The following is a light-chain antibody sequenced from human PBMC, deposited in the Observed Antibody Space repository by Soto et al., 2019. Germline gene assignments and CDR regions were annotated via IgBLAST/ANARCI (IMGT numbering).Light chain of an antibody. J-gene: IGKJ1*01. Sequence: DIVMTQSPDSLAVSLGERATINCKSSQSVLYSSNNKNYLAWYHHRPGQPPKLLIYRASTRESGVPDRFSGSGSGRDFTLTISGLQDEDVAVYYCQQYYSTRPTFGQGTKV. CDR2: RAS. V-gene: IGKV4-1*01. CDR1: QSVLYSSNNKNY. CDR3: QQYYSTRPT.